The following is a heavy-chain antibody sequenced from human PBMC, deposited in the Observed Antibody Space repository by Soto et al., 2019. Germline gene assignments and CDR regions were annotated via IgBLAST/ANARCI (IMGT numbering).Heavy chain of an antibody. CDR1: GYPFSNYY. Sequence: SVKVSCKPCGYPFSNYYIHLVRQAPGQGLEWMGWINPNSGGTKYAPKFQGGITMTRDTSITTAYMELSRLRSGDTAVYYCAREPATAKPEGVDFWGQGTLVTVSS. J-gene: IGHJ4*02. CDR2: INPNSGGT. CDR3: AREPATAKPEGVDF. D-gene: IGHD1-1*01. V-gene: IGHV1-2*02.